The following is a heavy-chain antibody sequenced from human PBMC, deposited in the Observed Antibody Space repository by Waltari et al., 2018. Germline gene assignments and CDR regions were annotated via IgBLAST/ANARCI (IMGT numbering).Heavy chain of an antibody. D-gene: IGHD7-27*01. CDR1: GYSISSGYY. CDR3: ARLNGGGDY. V-gene: IGHV4-38-2*01. CDR2: IYHSGST. Sequence: QVQLQESGPGLVKPSETLSLTCAVSGYSISSGYYWGWIRQPPGKGLEWIGSIYHSGSTSYNPSLKSRVTISVDTSKNQFSLKRSSVTAADTAVYYCARLNGGGDYWGQGTLVTVSS. J-gene: IGHJ4*02.